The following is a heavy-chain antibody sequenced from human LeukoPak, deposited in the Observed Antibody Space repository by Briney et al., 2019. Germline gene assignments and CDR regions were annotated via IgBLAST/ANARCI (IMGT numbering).Heavy chain of an antibody. J-gene: IGHJ4*02. D-gene: IGHD3-3*01. CDR3: ATEIRLYDFWSGYYYRRFDY. Sequence: GASVKVSCKASGYTFTSYDINWVRQATRQGLEWMGWMNPNSGNTGYAQKFQGRVTMTEDTSTDTAYMELSSLRSEDTAVYYCATEIRLYDFWSGYYYRRFDYWGQGTLVTVSS. CDR1: GYTFTSYD. CDR2: MNPNSGNT. V-gene: IGHV1-8*01.